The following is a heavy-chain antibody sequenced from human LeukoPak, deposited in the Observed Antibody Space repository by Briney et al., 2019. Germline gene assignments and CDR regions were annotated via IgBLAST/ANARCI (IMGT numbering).Heavy chain of an antibody. CDR2: IWYDGSNK. Sequence: GRSLRLXCAASGFTCSSYGMQWVRRAPGKGLEWVAVIWYDGSNKYYADSVKGRFTISRDNSKNTLYLQMNSLRAEDTAVYYCAKAPHGFGAYCGGDCYWYFQHWGQGTLVTVSS. CDR1: GFTCSSYG. V-gene: IGHV3-33*06. CDR3: AKAPHGFGAYCGGDCYWYFQH. D-gene: IGHD2-21*02. J-gene: IGHJ1*01.